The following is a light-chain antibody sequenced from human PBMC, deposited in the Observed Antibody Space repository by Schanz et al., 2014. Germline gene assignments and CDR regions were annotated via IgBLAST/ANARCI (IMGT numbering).Light chain of an antibody. CDR1: SSDVGAYND. CDR3: SSYAGSTNWV. Sequence: QSALTQPRSVSGSPGQSVTISCTGTSSDVGAYNDVSWYQQHPGKAPKLMIYDVNKRPSGVPDRFSGSKSGNTASLTVSGLQAEDEADYYCSSYAGSTNWVFGGGTKLTVL. V-gene: IGLV2-11*01. J-gene: IGLJ3*02. CDR2: DVN.